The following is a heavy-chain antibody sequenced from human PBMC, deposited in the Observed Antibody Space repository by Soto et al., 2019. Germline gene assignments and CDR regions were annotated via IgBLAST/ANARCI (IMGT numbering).Heavy chain of an antibody. V-gene: IGHV3-33*01. CDR2: IWYDGVNK. Sequence: GGSLRLSCAASGFSFSSYAMHWVRQAPGKGLEWVAVIWYDGVNKYYADSVKGRFTISRDTSKNTLYLQMNSLRVEDTALYYCYSVDYWGQGTLVTVSS. CDR1: GFSFSSYA. CDR3: YSVDY. D-gene: IGHD2-15*01. J-gene: IGHJ4*02.